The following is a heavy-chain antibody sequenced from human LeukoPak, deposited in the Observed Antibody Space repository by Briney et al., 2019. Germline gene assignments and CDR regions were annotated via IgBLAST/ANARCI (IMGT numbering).Heavy chain of an antibody. D-gene: IGHD3-10*01. CDR3: ARRGRLWFGELLYETGTEYYFDY. Sequence: PSETLSLTCAVSGYSISSGYYWGWIRPPPGKGLEWIGSIYHSGSTYYNPSLKSRVTISVDTSKNQFSLKLSSVTAADTAVYYCARRGRLWFGELLYETGTEYYFDYWGQGTLVTVSS. CDR2: IYHSGST. J-gene: IGHJ4*02. CDR1: GYSISSGYY. V-gene: IGHV4-38-2*01.